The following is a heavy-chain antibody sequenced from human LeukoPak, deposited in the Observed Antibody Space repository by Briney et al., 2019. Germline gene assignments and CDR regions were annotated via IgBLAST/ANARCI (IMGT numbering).Heavy chain of an antibody. V-gene: IGHV4-34*01. Sequence: SETLSLTCAVYGGSFSGYYWSWIRQPPGKGLEWIGEINHSGSTNYNPSLKSRVTISVDTSKNQFSLKLSSVTAADTAVYYCARGLGLAATYAFDIWGQGTMVTVSS. D-gene: IGHD2-15*01. CDR3: ARGLGLAATYAFDI. CDR1: GGSFSGYY. CDR2: INHSGST. J-gene: IGHJ3*02.